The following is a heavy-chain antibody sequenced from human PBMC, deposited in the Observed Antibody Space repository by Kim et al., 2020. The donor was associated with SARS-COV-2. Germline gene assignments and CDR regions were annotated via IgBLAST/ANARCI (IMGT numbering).Heavy chain of an antibody. Sequence: SETLSLTCTVSGYSISSGYYWGWIRQPPGKGLEWIGSIYHSGSTYYNPSLKSRVTISVDTSKNQFSLKLSSVTAADTAVYYCARVRSLQGIAVAEDYFDYWGQGTLVTVSS. V-gene: IGHV4-38-2*02. CDR1: GYSISSGYY. D-gene: IGHD6-19*01. CDR2: IYHSGST. CDR3: ARVRSLQGIAVAEDYFDY. J-gene: IGHJ4*02.